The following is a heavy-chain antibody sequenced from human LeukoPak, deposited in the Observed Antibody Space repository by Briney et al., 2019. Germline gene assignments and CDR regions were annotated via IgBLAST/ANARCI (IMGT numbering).Heavy chain of an antibody. CDR2: TYYRSNWSN. D-gene: IGHD3-10*01. J-gene: IGHJ4*02. Sequence: SQTLSLTCAISGDSVSSNSAAWNWIRQSPSRGLEWLERTYYRSNWSNDYAVSVTSRITINPDTSKNQFSLQLNSVTPEDTAVYYCARARLHHNYGSGTNFDYWGQGSLVTVSS. CDR1: GDSVSSNSAA. V-gene: IGHV6-1*01. CDR3: ARARLHHNYGSGTNFDY.